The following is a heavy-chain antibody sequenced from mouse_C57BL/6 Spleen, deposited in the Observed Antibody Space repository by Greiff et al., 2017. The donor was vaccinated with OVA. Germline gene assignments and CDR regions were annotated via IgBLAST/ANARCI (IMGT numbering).Heavy chain of an antibody. CDR3: AREYYGSSSAWFAY. D-gene: IGHD1-1*01. J-gene: IGHJ3*01. V-gene: IGHV1-19*01. CDR1: GYTFTDYY. Sequence: EVQLVESGPVLVKPGASVKMSCKASGYTFTDYYMNWVKQSHGKSLEWIGVINPYNGGTSYNQKFKGKATLTVDKSSSTAYMEINSLTSEDSAVYYCAREYYGSSSAWFAYWGQGTLVTVSA. CDR2: INPYNGGT.